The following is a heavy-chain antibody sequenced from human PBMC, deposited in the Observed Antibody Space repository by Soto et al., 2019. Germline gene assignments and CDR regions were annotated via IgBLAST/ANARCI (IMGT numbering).Heavy chain of an antibody. CDR3: ARGKTAAAFDY. D-gene: IGHD6-13*01. J-gene: IGHJ4*02. CDR2: INPNSGGT. Sequence: ASVKVSCKASRYTFTGYYMHWVRQAPGQGLEWMGWINPNSGGTSYAHKFQDRVTMTRDTSITTAYMELSSLRSDDTAVYYCARGKTAAAFDYWGQGSLVTVS. V-gene: IGHV1-2*07. CDR1: RYTFTGYY.